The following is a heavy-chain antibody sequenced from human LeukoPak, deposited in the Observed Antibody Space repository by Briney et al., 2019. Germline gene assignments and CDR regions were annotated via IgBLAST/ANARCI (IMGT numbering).Heavy chain of an antibody. J-gene: IGHJ4*02. CDR3: AKDLDIVATITGN. CDR2: VSGSGGST. CDR1: GFTFSSYA. Sequence: PGGSLRLSCAASGFTFSSYAMSWVRQAPGKGLEWVSGVSGSGGSTYYADPVKGRFTISRDNSKNTLYLQMNILRAEDTAVYYCAKDLDIVATITGNWGQGTLVTVSS. D-gene: IGHD5-12*01. V-gene: IGHV3-23*01.